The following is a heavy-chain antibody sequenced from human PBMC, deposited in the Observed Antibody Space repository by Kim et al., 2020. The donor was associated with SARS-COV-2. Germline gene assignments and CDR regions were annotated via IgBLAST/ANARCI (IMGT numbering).Heavy chain of an antibody. CDR1: GFTFSSYG. CDR2: ISYDGSNK. V-gene: IGHV3-33*05. CDR3: ARDRGRYYDILTGYQMGGYFDY. J-gene: IGHJ4*02. D-gene: IGHD3-9*01. Sequence: GGSLRLSCAASGFTFSSYGMHWVRQAPGKGLEWVAVISYDGSNKYYADSVKGRFTISRDNSKNTLYLQMNSLRAEDTAVYYCARDRGRYYDILTGYQMGGYFDYWGQGTLVTVSS.